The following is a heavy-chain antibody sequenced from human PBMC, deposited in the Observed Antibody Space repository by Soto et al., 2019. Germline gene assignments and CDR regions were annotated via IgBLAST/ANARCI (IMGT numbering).Heavy chain of an antibody. V-gene: IGHV1-18*01. J-gene: IGHJ5*02. Sequence: SVKGSCKASEYTFINYDIGWVRQATGQGLEWMGWMSAYNGNTNYAQKLQGRVTMTTDTSTSTAYMELRSLRSDDTAVYYCARDGSSGSYLNWFDPWGQGTLVTLSS. D-gene: IGHD1-26*01. CDR1: EYTFINYD. CDR2: MSAYNGNT. CDR3: ARDGSSGSYLNWFDP.